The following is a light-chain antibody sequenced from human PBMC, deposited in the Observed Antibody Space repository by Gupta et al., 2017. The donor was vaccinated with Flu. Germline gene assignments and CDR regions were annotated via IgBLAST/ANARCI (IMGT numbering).Light chain of an antibody. CDR1: QDIRIF. Sequence: DIQMTQSPSSLSASVGDRVVITCRASQDIRIFLNWYQQRPGGAPQLLIYAASGVTSGVPPRFSGSGYGTDFTLSISRRQPEDFANYYCQQRDSSPIAFGRGTKVEV. V-gene: IGKV1-39*01. CDR3: QQRDSSPIA. CDR2: AAS. J-gene: IGKJ1*01.